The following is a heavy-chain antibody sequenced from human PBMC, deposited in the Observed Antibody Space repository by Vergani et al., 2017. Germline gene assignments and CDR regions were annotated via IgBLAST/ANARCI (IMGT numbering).Heavy chain of an antibody. V-gene: IGHV3-49*04. CDR1: GFTSTAHG. CDR3: TRERNYDIWPGSTNHFDH. CDR2: NRTKSQGETT. J-gene: IGHJ4*02. Sequence: EVQLLESGGGSAQPGESLRLSCVASGFTSTAHGLNWVRQAPGKGPEWVAFNRTKSQGETTEYAASVKGRFFISRNDSKGVAYLQMNSLRTEDTAVYFCTRERNYDIWPGSTNHFDHWGPGTLVTVSS. D-gene: IGHD3-9*01.